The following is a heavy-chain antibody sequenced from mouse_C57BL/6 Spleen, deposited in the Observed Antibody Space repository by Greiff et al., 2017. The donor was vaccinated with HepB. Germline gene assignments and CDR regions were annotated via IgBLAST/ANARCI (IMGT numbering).Heavy chain of an antibody. CDR3: ARSTTVDAMDY. J-gene: IGHJ4*01. CDR2: ILPGSGST. V-gene: IGHV1-9*01. Sequence: QVQLKESGAELMKPGASVKLSCKATGYTFTGYWIEWVKQRPGHGLEWIGEILPGSGSTNYNEKFKGKATFTADKSSNTAYMQLSSLTTEDSAIYYCARSTTVDAMDYWGQGTSVTVSS. D-gene: IGHD1-1*01. CDR1: GYTFTGYW.